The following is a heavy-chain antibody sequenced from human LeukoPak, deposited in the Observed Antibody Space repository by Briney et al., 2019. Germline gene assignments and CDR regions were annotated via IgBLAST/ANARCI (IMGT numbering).Heavy chain of an antibody. Sequence: SETLSLTCTVSGGSISSYYWSWIRQPPGKGLEWIGYIYYSGSTNYNPSLKCRVTISVDTSKNQFSLKLSSVTAADTAVYYCARGMRFGEFFFDYWGQGTLVTVSS. J-gene: IGHJ4*02. D-gene: IGHD3-10*01. CDR2: IYYSGST. CDR1: GGSISSYY. V-gene: IGHV4-59*01. CDR3: ARGMRFGEFFFDY.